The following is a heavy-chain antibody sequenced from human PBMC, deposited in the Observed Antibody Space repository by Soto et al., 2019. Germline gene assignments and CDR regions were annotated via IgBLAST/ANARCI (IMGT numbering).Heavy chain of an antibody. CDR3: ARNFDWPRDYAFDI. CDR2: ISAYNGNT. Sequence: ASVKVSCKASGYTFTSYGISWVRQPPGQGLEWMGWISAYNGNTNYAQKLQGRVTMTTDTSTSTAYMELRSLRSDDTAVYYCARNFDWPRDYAFDIWGQGTMVTVSS. D-gene: IGHD3-9*01. CDR1: GYTFTSYG. J-gene: IGHJ3*02. V-gene: IGHV1-18*01.